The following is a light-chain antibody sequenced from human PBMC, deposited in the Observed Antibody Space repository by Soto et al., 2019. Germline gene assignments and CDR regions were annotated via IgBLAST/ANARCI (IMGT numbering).Light chain of an antibody. CDR1: HSVNSH. J-gene: IGKJ5*01. Sequence: MMMTQSASTLSGSPGERVTLSCRTSHSVNSHVAWYQQKPGQAPRLLLYGASTRATGIPVRFSGSGFGTEFTLTISSLKSEDFAVYYCQQYKNWPLFGQGTRLEIK. V-gene: IGKV3-15*01. CDR2: GAS. CDR3: QQYKNWPL.